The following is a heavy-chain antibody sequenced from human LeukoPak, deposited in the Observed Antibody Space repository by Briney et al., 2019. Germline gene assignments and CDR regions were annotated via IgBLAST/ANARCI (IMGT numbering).Heavy chain of an antibody. D-gene: IGHD2-2*01. Sequence: ASVKVSCMASGYTFTSYGISWVRQAPGQGLEWMGWISADNGNTNYAQKFQGRVTMTTDTRTSTAYMELTSLRSDDTAVYYCARDASLIVVSAAEFDYWGQGTLVTVSS. CDR2: ISADNGNT. V-gene: IGHV1-18*01. CDR1: GYTFTSYG. J-gene: IGHJ4*02. CDR3: ARDASLIVVSAAEFDY.